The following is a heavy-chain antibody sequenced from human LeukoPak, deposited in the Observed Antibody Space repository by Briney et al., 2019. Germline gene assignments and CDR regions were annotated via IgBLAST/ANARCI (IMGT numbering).Heavy chain of an antibody. V-gene: IGHV3-21*01. J-gene: IGHJ4*02. CDR3: ARYSSGWYMDY. Sequence: PGGSLRLSCAASGFIFSSYSMNWVRQAPGEGLEWVSSISSSSSYIYYADSVKGRFTISRDNAKNSLYLQMNSLRAEDTAVYYCARYSSGWYMDYWGQGTLVTVSS. CDR1: GFIFSSYS. D-gene: IGHD6-19*01. CDR2: ISSSSSYI.